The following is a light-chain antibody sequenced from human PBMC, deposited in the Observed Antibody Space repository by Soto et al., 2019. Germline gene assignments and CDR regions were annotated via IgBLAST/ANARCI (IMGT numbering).Light chain of an antibody. CDR3: SSYTISSTLYV. V-gene: IGLV2-14*01. Sequence: QSVLTQPASVSGSPGQSITISCTGTSSDVGGYNYVSWYQQHPGKAPKHMIYDVSNRSSGVSNRFSGSKSGNTASLTIAGLQAEDEADYYCSSYTISSTLYVFVTGTKVTVL. CDR2: DVS. J-gene: IGLJ1*01. CDR1: SSDVGGYNY.